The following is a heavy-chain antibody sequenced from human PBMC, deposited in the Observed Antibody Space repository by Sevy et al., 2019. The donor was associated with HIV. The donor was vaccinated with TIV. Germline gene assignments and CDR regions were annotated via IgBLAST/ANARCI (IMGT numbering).Heavy chain of an antibody. CDR2: ISYSGIT. Sequence: SETLSLTCTVSAGSIRTYYWSWIRQPPGKGLEWIGYISYSGITNYKPSLKSRVTISLDTSKNQFSLKLSSVTAADTAVYYCARATYGDSVLDYWGQGTLVTVSS. V-gene: IGHV4-59*01. J-gene: IGHJ4*02. D-gene: IGHD4-17*01. CDR3: ARATYGDSVLDY. CDR1: AGSIRTYY.